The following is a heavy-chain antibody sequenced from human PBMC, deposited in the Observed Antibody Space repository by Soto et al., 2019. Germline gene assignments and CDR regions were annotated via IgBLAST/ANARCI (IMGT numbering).Heavy chain of an antibody. Sequence: SGESLKISCRTSGYRFTSYWIAWVRQMPGKGLEWMGIIFPSDSDTRYSPSFQGQVTISADRSTSTVFLQWASLKASDTAVYFCAIKDKSGYFNWFDPWGQGTLVTVSS. J-gene: IGHJ5*02. CDR3: AIKDKSGYFNWFDP. V-gene: IGHV5-51*01. CDR2: IFPSDSDT. CDR1: GYRFTSYW. D-gene: IGHD3-22*01.